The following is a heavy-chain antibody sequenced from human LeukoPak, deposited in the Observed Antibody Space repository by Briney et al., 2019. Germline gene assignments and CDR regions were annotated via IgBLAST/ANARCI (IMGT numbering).Heavy chain of an antibody. V-gene: IGHV3-30*02. CDR1: GVTFSSSA. Sequence: GGSLRLSCAASGVTFSSSAMHWVRQAPGKGLEWVAYIQFDGIKKFYSDPVKGRFTISRDNSKNTLFLQMSSLTTEDTAVYYCAQKSTGTFDIWGQGTMVTVS. D-gene: IGHD6-13*01. CDR2: IQFDGIKK. J-gene: IGHJ3*02. CDR3: AQKSTGTFDI.